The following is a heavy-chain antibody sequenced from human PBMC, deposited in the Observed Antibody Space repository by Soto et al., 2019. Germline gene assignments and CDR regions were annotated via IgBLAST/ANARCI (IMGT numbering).Heavy chain of an antibody. J-gene: IGHJ4*02. CDR3: AKVPPTFRAAAGYYFDY. CDR2: ISGSGGST. D-gene: IGHD6-13*01. Sequence: GGSLRLSCAASGFTFSSYAMSWVRQAPGKGLEWVSAISGSGGSTYYADSVKGRFTISRDNSKNTLYLQMNSLRAEDTAVYYCAKVPPTFRAAAGYYFDYWGQGTLVTVSS. V-gene: IGHV3-23*01. CDR1: GFTFSSYA.